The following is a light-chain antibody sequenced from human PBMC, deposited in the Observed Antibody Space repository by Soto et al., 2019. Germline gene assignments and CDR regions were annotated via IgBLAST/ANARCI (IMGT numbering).Light chain of an antibody. V-gene: IGLV2-8*01. CDR1: SSDVGGYNF. CDR2: EVS. Sequence: QSALTQPPSASGSPGQSVTISCSGTSSDVGGYNFVSWYQQHPGKAPNLIIYEVSKRPSGVPDRFSGSKSGNTASLTVSGLQAEDEADYYCSSYAGSNVVFGGGTKLTVL. J-gene: IGLJ2*01. CDR3: SSYAGSNVV.